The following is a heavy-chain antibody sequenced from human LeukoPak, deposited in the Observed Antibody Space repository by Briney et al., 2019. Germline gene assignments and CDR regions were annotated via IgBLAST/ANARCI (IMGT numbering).Heavy chain of an antibody. Sequence: GASVKVSFKASGYTFSIHYMHWVRQAPGQGLEWMGIIIPSGGSTSYVKKFQGRVTMTSDTSTSTVYMELSSLRSEDTAVYYCARGSYHSSGYCDYWGQGTLVTVSS. V-gene: IGHV1-46*01. J-gene: IGHJ4*02. CDR2: IIPSGGST. CDR3: ARGSYHSSGYCDY. D-gene: IGHD3-22*01. CDR1: GYTFSIHY.